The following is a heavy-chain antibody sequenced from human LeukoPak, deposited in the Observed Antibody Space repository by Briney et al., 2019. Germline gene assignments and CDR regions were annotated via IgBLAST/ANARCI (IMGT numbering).Heavy chain of an antibody. Sequence: PGRSLRLSCAASGFTFSSYGMHWVRQAPGKGLEWVAVIWYDGSNKYYADSVKGRFTISRGNSKNTLYLQMNSLRAEDTAVYYCAKGGTYSGSYLDDYWGQGTLVTVSS. D-gene: IGHD1-26*01. V-gene: IGHV3-33*06. CDR1: GFTFSSYG. J-gene: IGHJ4*02. CDR2: IWYDGSNK. CDR3: AKGGTYSGSYLDDY.